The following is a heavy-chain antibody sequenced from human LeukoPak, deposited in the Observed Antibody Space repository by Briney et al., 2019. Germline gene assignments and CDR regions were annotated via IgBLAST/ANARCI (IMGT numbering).Heavy chain of an antibody. Sequence: GGSLRLSCSASGFTFSSYAMHWVRQAPGKGLEYVSAVSSNGGSTYYADSVKGRFTISRDNSKNTLYLQMSSLRAEDTAVYYCATSRGYSGSPKNYWGQGTLVTVSS. CDR1: GFTFSSYA. CDR3: ATSRGYSGSPKNY. D-gene: IGHD1-26*01. CDR2: VSSNGGST. V-gene: IGHV3-64D*06. J-gene: IGHJ4*02.